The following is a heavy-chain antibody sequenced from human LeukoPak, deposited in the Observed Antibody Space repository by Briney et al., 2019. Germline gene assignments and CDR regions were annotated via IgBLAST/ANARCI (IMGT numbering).Heavy chain of an antibody. CDR3: VQEGPRGLAFDI. CDR1: GVPFSSYV. V-gene: IGHV3-23*01. J-gene: IGHJ3*02. CDR2: ISGSGGGT. Sequence: GGSLSLSCEASGVPFSSYVMSWVRQAPGKGPEWVSGISGSGGGTYFADSVKGRFAISRDNSKNTLYLQVNSLRAEDTAVYYCVQEGPRGLAFDIWGQGTKVTVSS.